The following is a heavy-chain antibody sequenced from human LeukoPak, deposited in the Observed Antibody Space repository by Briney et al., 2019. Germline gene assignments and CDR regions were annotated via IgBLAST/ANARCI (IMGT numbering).Heavy chain of an antibody. CDR3: ASGLPYSSSWYYDY. V-gene: IGHV1-58*02. CDR1: GFTFTSSA. CDR2: IVVGSGNT. Sequence: SVKVPCKASGFTFTSSAMQWVRQARGQRLEWIGWIVVGSGNTNYAQKLQGRVTMTTDTSTSTAYMELRSLRSDDTAVYYCASGLPYSSSWYYDYWGQGTLVTVSS. D-gene: IGHD6-13*01. J-gene: IGHJ4*02.